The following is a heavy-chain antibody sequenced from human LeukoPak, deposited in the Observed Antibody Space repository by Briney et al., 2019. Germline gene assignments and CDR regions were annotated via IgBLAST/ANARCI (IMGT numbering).Heavy chain of an antibody. D-gene: IGHD3-3*01. CDR1: GGSISSSSYY. V-gene: IGHV4-39*01. CDR3: ARHNPSYDFWSGLQGAFDI. J-gene: IGHJ3*02. Sequence: SETLSLTCTVSGGSISSSSYYWCWIRQPPGKGLEWIGSIYYSGSTYYNPSLKSRVTISVDTSKNQFSLKLSSVTAADTAVYYCARHNPSYDFWSGLQGAFDIWGQGTMVTVSS. CDR2: IYYSGST.